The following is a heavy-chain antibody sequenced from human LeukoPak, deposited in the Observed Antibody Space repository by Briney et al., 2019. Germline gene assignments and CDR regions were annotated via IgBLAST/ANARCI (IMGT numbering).Heavy chain of an antibody. CDR1: GGSVSSGSYY. CDR2: IYYSGST. J-gene: IGHJ6*02. V-gene: IGHV4-61*01. Sequence: SETLSLTCTVSGGSVSSGSYYWSWIRQPPGKGLEWIGYIYYSGSTNYNPSLKSRVTISVDTSKNQFSLKLSSVTAADTAVYYCAREVPRSSSWYYYYYYGMDVWGQGTTVTVSS. CDR3: AREVPRSSSWYYYYYYGMDV. D-gene: IGHD6-13*01.